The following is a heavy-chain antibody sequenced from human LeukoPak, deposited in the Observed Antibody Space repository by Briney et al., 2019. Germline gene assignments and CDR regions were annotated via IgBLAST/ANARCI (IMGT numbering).Heavy chain of an antibody. V-gene: IGHV1-2*02. CDR2: INPKSGGT. Sequence: ASVKVSCKASGITFTGYYMHWVRQAPGQGLEWMGWINPKSGGTTYAQTFQGRVTMTRDTSIRTAYMELSRLTSDDTAVYYCGRGTDYYDPTGYYPDYWGQGTLVTVSS. CDR3: GRGTDYYDPTGYYPDY. CDR1: GITFTGYY. D-gene: IGHD3-22*01. J-gene: IGHJ4*02.